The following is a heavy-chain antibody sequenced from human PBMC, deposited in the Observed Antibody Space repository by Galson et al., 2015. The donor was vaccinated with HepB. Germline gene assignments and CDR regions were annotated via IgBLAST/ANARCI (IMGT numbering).Heavy chain of an antibody. D-gene: IGHD2-2*01. CDR2: ISSNGGST. J-gene: IGHJ4*02. Sequence: SLRLSCAASGFTFSSHAMHWVRQAPGKGLEYVSAISSNGGSTYYADSVKGRFTISRDNSKNTLYLQMGSLRAEDMAVYYCARGERYCSSTSCSLGFDYWGQGTLVTVSS. V-gene: IGHV3-64*02. CDR3: ARGERYCSSTSCSLGFDY. CDR1: GFTFSSHA.